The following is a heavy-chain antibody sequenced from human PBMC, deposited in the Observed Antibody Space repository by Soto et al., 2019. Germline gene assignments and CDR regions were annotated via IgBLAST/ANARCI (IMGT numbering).Heavy chain of an antibody. CDR1: GGSISSYY. CDR3: ARDRVAAAANWFDP. CDR2: IYTSGST. D-gene: IGHD6-13*01. V-gene: IGHV4-4*07. J-gene: IGHJ5*02. Sequence: QVQLQESGPGLVKPSETLSLTCTVSGGSISSYYWSWIRQPAGKGLEWIGRIYTSGSTNYNPSLKSRVTMSVDTSKNQFSLKLSSVTAADTAVYYCARDRVAAAANWFDPWGQGTLVTVSS.